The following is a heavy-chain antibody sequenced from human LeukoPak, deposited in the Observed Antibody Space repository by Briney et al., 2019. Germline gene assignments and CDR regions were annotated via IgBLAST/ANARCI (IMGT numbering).Heavy chain of an antibody. V-gene: IGHV4-34*01. CDR1: GGSFSGYY. CDR2: INHSGST. CDR3: ARDESQYNGSLDY. J-gene: IGHJ4*02. D-gene: IGHD1-14*01. Sequence: NPSETLSLTCAVYGGSFSGYYWSWIRQPPGKGLEWIGEINHSGSTNYNPSLKSRVTISVDTSKNQFSLKLSSVTAADTAVYYCARDESQYNGSLDYWGQGTLVTVSS.